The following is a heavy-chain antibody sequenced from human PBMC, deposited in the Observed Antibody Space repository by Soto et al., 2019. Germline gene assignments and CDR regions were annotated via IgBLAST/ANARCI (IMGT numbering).Heavy chain of an antibody. CDR2: INHSGST. D-gene: IGHD2-2*01. Sequence: SETLSLTCAVYGGSFSGYYWSWIRQPPGKGLEWIGEINHSGSTNYNPSLKSRVTISVDTSKNQFSLKLSSVTAADTAVYYCARGYCSSTSCYYYYMDVWGKGTTVTVSS. V-gene: IGHV4-34*01. CDR3: ARGYCSSTSCYYYYMDV. J-gene: IGHJ6*03. CDR1: GGSFSGYY.